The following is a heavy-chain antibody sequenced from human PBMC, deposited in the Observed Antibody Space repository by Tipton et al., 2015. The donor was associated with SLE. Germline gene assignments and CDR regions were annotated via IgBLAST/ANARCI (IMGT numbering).Heavy chain of an antibody. CDR3: ARDAWHTTSGVVFNYFDY. CDR1: GDSISPYY. J-gene: IGHJ4*02. D-gene: IGHD3-3*01. CDR2: VYYSGIT. Sequence: TLSLTCNVSGDSISPYYWSWIRQPPGKGLEWIAYVYYSGITKYNPSLKSRVTISLDTSKNHFSLNLSSMTAADTAVYYCARDAWHTTSGVVFNYFDYWGQGSLVTVSS. V-gene: IGHV4-59*01.